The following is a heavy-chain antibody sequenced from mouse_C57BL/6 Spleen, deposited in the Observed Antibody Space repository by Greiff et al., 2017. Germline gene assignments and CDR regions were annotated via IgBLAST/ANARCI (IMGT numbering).Heavy chain of an antibody. CDR2: ISYDGSN. J-gene: IGHJ2*01. CDR3: ARDGSSYYFDY. CDR1: GYSITSGYY. V-gene: IGHV3-6*01. D-gene: IGHD1-1*01. Sequence: EVKLQESGPGLVKPSQSLSLTCSVTGYSITSGYYWNWIRQFPGNKLEWMGYISYDGSNNYNPSLKNRISITRDTSKNQFFLKLNSGTTEDTATYYCARDGSSYYFDYWGQGTTLTVSS.